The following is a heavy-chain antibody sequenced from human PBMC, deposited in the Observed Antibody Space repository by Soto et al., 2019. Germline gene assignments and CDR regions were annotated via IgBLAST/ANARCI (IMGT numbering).Heavy chain of an antibody. V-gene: IGHV1-2*02. CDR2: INPNSGGT. Sequence: GASVKVSCKASGYTFTGYYMHWVRQAPGQGLEWMGWINPNSGGTNYAQKFQGRVTMTRDTSISTAYMELSRLRSDDTAVYYCARATRSGSPHFDHWGQGTLVTVSS. D-gene: IGHD5-12*01. CDR3: ARATRSGSPHFDH. J-gene: IGHJ4*02. CDR1: GYTFTGYY.